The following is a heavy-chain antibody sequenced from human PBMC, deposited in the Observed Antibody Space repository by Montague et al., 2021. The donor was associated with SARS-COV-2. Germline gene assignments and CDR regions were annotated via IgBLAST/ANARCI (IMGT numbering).Heavy chain of an antibody. V-gene: IGHV4-31*03. Sequence: TLSLTCTVSGGSISSGGYYWSWIRQHPGKGLEWIGYIYYSGSTYYNPSLKSRVTISVDTSKNQFSLKLSSVTAADTAVYYCARAVSITIFGEVGWFDPWGQGTLVAVSS. J-gene: IGHJ5*02. CDR2: IYYSGST. CDR1: GGSISSGGYY. CDR3: ARAVSITIFGEVGWFDP. D-gene: IGHD3-3*01.